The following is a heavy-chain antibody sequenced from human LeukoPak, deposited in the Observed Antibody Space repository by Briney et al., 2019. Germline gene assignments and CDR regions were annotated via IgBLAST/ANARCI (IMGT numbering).Heavy chain of an antibody. Sequence: ASVKVSCMASGYTSITYGFTWVRQAPGQGLEWMGWINPNSGGTNYAQKFQGRVTMTRDTSISTAYMELSRLRSDDTAVYYCARVVVAAPFDYWGQGTLVTVSS. CDR2: INPNSGGT. CDR1: GYTSITYG. J-gene: IGHJ4*02. D-gene: IGHD2-15*01. V-gene: IGHV1-2*02. CDR3: ARVVVAAPFDY.